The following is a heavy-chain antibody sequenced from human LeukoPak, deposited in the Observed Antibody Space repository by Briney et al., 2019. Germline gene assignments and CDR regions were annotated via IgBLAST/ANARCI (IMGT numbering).Heavy chain of an antibody. CDR2: IYTSGST. CDR1: GGSISSYY. Sequence: SETLSLTCTVSGGSISSYYWSWIRQPPGKGLEWIGYIYTSGSTNYNPSLKSRVTISVDTSKNQFSLKLSSVTAADTAVYYCARQAAAGTSIDYWGQGTLVTVSS. CDR3: ARQAAAGTSIDY. D-gene: IGHD6-13*01. V-gene: IGHV4-4*09. J-gene: IGHJ4*02.